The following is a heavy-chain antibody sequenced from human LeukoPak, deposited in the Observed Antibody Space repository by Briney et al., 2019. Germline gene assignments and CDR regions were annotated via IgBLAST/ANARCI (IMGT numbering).Heavy chain of an antibody. CDR2: ISYDGSNK. Sequence: GGSLRLSCAASGFTFSGYPIHWVRQAPGKGLEWVAVISYDGSNKYYADSVKGRFTISRDNSKNTLYLQMNSLRAEDTAVYYCARGPGDFWSEDYYYGMDVWGQGTTVTVSS. D-gene: IGHD3-3*01. CDR3: ARGPGDFWSEDYYYGMDV. V-gene: IGHV3-30-3*01. CDR1: GFTFSGYP. J-gene: IGHJ6*02.